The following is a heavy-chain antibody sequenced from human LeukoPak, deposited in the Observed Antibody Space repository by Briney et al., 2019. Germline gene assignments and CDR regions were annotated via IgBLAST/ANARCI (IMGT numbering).Heavy chain of an antibody. CDR1: GGSISSGGYY. CDR2: IYYSGST. V-gene: IGHV4-31*03. J-gene: IGHJ5*02. D-gene: IGHD2-2*01. CDR3: ARDRTISTAEGFDP. Sequence: SQTLSLTCTVSGGSISSGGYYWSWLRQHPGKGPEWIGYIYYSGSTYYNPSLKSRVTISVDTSKNQFSLKLSSMTAADTAVYYCARDRTISTAEGFDPWGQGTLVTVSS.